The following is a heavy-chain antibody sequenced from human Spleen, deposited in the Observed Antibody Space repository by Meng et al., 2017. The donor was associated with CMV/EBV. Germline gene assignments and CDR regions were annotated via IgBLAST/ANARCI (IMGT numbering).Heavy chain of an antibody. J-gene: IGHJ4*02. Sequence: GESLKISCAASGFTFSSYWMHWVRQAPGKGLEWVSAISSSGDNTYYADSVKGRFTISRDNSKITVDLQMNSLTAEDTAVYYCAKTRGGSGWYFDHWGQGTLVTVSS. V-gene: IGHV3-23*01. CDR2: ISSSGDNT. CDR1: GFTFSSYW. CDR3: AKTRGGSGWYFDH. D-gene: IGHD6-19*01.